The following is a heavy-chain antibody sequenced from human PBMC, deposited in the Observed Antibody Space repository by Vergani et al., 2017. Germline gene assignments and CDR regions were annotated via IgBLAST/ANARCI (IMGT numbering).Heavy chain of an antibody. V-gene: IGHV4-39*01. CDR2: LYYSGST. Sequence: QLQLQESGPGLVKPSEPLSLTCTVSGGSISSSSYYWGWIRQPPGKGLEWIGSLYYSGSTYYNPSLKRRVTISVDTSKNQFSLKLSSVTAAHTAVYYCASLPSDEILSGYPLIWFDPWGQGTLVTVSS. J-gene: IGHJ5*02. CDR1: GGSISSSSYY. D-gene: IGHD3-9*01. CDR3: ASLPSDEILSGYPLIWFDP.